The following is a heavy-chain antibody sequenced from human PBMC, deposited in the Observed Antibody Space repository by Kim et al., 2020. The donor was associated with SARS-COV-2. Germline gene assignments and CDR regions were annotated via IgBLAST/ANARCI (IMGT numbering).Heavy chain of an antibody. CDR3: ARRITMIVVVISHFDY. CDR2: INHSGST. V-gene: IGHV4-34*01. Sequence: SETLSLTCAVYGGSFSGYYWSWIRQPPGKGLEWIGEINHSGSTNYNPSLKSRVTISVDTSKNQFSLKLSSVTAADTAVYYCARRITMIVVVISHFDYWG. CDR1: GGSFSGYY. D-gene: IGHD3-22*01. J-gene: IGHJ4*01.